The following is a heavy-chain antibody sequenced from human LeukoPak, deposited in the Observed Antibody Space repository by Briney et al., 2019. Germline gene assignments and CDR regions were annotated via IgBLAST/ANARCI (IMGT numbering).Heavy chain of an antibody. CDR2: ISGGGDTT. CDR3: AKQAGSYGSYFDY. V-gene: IGHV3-23*01. CDR1: GFIFSNYA. D-gene: IGHD1-1*01. Sequence: GGSLRLSCAASGFIFSNYAMSWVRQAPGKGLEWVLSISGGGDTTYYSDSVKGRFTISRDNSKNTLYLQMNSLRAEDTAVYYCAKQAGSYGSYFDYWGQGTLVTVSS. J-gene: IGHJ4*02.